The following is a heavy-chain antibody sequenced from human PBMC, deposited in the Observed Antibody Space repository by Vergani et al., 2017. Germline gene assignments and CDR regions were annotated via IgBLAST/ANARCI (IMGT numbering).Heavy chain of an antibody. D-gene: IGHD6-13*01. CDR3: AKDMYSSSFGPRFDP. V-gene: IGHV3-9*01. CDR1: GFTFDDYA. CDR2: ISWNSGSI. J-gene: IGHJ5*02. Sequence: EVQLVESGGGLVQPGRSLRLSCAASGFTFDDYAMQWVRQAPGKGLEWVSGISWNSGSIGYADSVKGRFTISSDNAKNSLYLQMNSLRAEDTALYYCAKDMYSSSFGPRFDPWGQGTLVTVSS.